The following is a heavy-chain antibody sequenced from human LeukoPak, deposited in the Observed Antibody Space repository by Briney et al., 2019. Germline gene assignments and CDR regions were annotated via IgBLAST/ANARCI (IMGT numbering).Heavy chain of an antibody. V-gene: IGHV3-23*01. J-gene: IGHJ3*02. D-gene: IGHD1-26*01. CDR3: AKNIVGALRGGAFDI. CDR2: ISGRGGTT. CDR1: GFTFSSYS. Sequence: GGSLRLSCAASGFTFSSYSMNWVRQAPGKGLEWVSAISGRGGTTYCADSVKGRFTISRDNFKNTLYLQMNSLRAEDTAVYYCAKNIVGALRGGAFDIWGQGTMVTVSS.